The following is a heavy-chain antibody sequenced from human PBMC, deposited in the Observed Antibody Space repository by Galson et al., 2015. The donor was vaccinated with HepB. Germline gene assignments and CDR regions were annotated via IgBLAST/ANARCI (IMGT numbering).Heavy chain of an antibody. Sequence: LSLTCTVSGGSISSYYWSWIRQPPGKGLEWIGYIYYSGSTNYNPSLKSRVTISVDTSKNQFSLKLSSVTAADTAVYYCARALSRYYDFWSGQAFDIWGQGTMVTVSS. J-gene: IGHJ3*02. D-gene: IGHD3-3*01. CDR2: IYYSGST. CDR1: GGSISSYY. CDR3: ARALSRYYDFWSGQAFDI. V-gene: IGHV4-59*01.